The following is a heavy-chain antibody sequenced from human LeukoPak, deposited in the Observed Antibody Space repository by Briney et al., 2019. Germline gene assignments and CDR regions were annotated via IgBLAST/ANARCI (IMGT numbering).Heavy chain of an antibody. CDR1: GFTFSSYG. V-gene: IGHV3-30*02. J-gene: IGHJ5*02. CDR3: AKDKGYSSSGIDP. CDR2: IRYDGSNK. Sequence: PGGSLRLSCAASGFTFSSYGMHWVRQAPGKGLEWVAFIRYDGSNKYYADSVKGRFTISRDNSKNTLYLQMNSLRAEDTAVYYCAKDKGYSSSGIDPWGQGTLVTVSS. D-gene: IGHD6-13*01.